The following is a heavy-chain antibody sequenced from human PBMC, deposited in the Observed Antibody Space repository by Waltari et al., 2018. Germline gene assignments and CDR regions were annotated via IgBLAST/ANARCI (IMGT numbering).Heavy chain of an antibody. D-gene: IGHD3-16*01. CDR2: IIPIFGTA. CDR3: GIFENGGALGAFDI. J-gene: IGHJ3*02. CDR1: GGTFSSYA. V-gene: IGHV1-69*01. Sequence: QVQLVQSGAEVKKPGSSVKVSCKASGGTFSSYAISWVRQAPGQGLEWMGGIIPIFGTANYAQKFQGRVTITADESTSTAYMELSSLRSEDTAVYYCGIFENGGALGAFDIWGQGTMVTVSS.